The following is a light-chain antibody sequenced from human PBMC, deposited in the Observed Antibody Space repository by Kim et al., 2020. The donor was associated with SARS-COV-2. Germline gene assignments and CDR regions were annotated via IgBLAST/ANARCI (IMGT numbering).Light chain of an antibody. CDR2: CDY. J-gene: IGLJ1*01. V-gene: IGLV1-44*01. CDR1: SSNIGSNT. CDR3: AVWDESLHGRL. Sequence: QSVLTQPPSASGTPGQKVTISCSGSSSNIGSNTVNWYHQLPGPAPKLLIYCDYQRASGVPYRFSGSRSGTSASLPISWLLSEDEADYYCAVWDESLHGRLFGTGTKVTVL.